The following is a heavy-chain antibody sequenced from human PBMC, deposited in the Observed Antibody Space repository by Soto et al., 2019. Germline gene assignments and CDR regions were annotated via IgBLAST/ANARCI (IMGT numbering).Heavy chain of an antibody. D-gene: IGHD5-18*01. Sequence: SLRLSCTTSEFIFGDYAMSWVRQAPGKGLEWVGLIRNKAYGGTTEYAASVKGRFTISRDDSESIAYLQMNSLKIDDTAVYYCTRDGEYTYGYFDNWGQGTLVTVSS. J-gene: IGHJ4*02. CDR2: IRNKAYGGTT. V-gene: IGHV3-49*04. CDR3: TRDGEYTYGYFDN. CDR1: EFIFGDYA.